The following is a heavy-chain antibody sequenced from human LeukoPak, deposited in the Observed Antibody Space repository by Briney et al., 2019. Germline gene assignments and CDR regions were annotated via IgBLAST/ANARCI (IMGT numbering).Heavy chain of an antibody. J-gene: IGHJ4*02. Sequence: TSQTLSLTCTVSGGSISSGNLYWSWIRQRPGKGLEWIGYIYYSGSTYYNTSLKSRVTISVDTSKNQLSLKVSSVTAADTAVYYCARHPHGVGEPFGYWGQGILVTVSS. D-gene: IGHD1-26*01. V-gene: IGHV4-31*03. CDR3: ARHPHGVGEPFGY. CDR2: IYYSGST. CDR1: GGSISSGNLY.